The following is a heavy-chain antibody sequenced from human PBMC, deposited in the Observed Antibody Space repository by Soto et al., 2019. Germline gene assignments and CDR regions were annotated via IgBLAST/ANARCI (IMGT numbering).Heavy chain of an antibody. J-gene: IGHJ2*01. CDR3: ARGALDTAYSSSSWYFDL. Sequence: SETLSLTCAVSGGSISSSNWWSWVRQPPGKGLEWIGEIYHSGSTNYNPSLKSRVTISVDKSKNQFSLKLSSVTAADTAVYYCARGALDTAYSSSSWYFDLWGRGTLVTVSS. CDR1: GGSISSSNW. CDR2: IYHSGST. V-gene: IGHV4-4*02. D-gene: IGHD6-6*01.